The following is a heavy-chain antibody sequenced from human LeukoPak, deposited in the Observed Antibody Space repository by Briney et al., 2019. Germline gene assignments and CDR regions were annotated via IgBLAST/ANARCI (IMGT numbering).Heavy chain of an antibody. Sequence: SETLSLTCAVSGGSFNVYYWSWLRQPPGKGLEWIGYIYHSGTTNFNASLRSRVAVSVDTSKNQFSLKLSSVTAADTAVYYCARDNRRGYDSSGYDYWGQGTLVTVSS. CDR1: GGSFNVYY. V-gene: IGHV4-59*01. CDR2: IYHSGTT. D-gene: IGHD3-22*01. CDR3: ARDNRRGYDSSGYDY. J-gene: IGHJ4*02.